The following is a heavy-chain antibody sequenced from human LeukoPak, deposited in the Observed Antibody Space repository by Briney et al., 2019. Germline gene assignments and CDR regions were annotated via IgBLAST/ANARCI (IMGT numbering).Heavy chain of an antibody. CDR2: ISYDGSNK. J-gene: IGHJ4*02. CDR1: GFTFSSYG. CDR3: ARDTDYYDSSGLPVGYFDY. D-gene: IGHD3-22*01. Sequence: TGGSLRLSCAASGFTFSSYGMHWVRQAPGKGLEWVAVISYDGSNKYYADSVKGRFTISRDNSKNTLYLQMNSLRAEDTAVYYCARDTDYYDSSGLPVGYFDYWGQGTLVTVSS. V-gene: IGHV3-30*03.